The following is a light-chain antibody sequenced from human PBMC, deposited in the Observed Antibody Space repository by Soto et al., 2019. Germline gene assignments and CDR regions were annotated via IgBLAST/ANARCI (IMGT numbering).Light chain of an antibody. Sequence: QSALTQPASVSASPGQSITISCTGSTNDVGGHTLVSWYQHHPGKAPQLVIFDVSSRPPGVSHRFSGSKSGNTASLTISGLQAEDEANYYCASYTMSATMVFGGGTQLTVL. J-gene: IGLJ3*02. CDR2: DVS. V-gene: IGLV2-14*01. CDR1: TNDVGGHTL. CDR3: ASYTMSATMV.